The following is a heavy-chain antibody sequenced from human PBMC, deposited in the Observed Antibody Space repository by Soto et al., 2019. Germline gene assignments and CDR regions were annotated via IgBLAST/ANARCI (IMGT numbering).Heavy chain of an antibody. Sequence: GGSLRLSCAASGFTSSSYWIHWVRQAPGKGLVWVSRISNDGSSTNYADSVKGRFTISRDNAKNTVYLQMNSLRAEDTAVYYCARGKNENYALDFDYWGQGTLVTVSS. J-gene: IGHJ4*02. CDR2: ISNDGSST. V-gene: IGHV3-74*01. D-gene: IGHD3-16*01. CDR3: ARGKNENYALDFDY. CDR1: GFTSSSYW.